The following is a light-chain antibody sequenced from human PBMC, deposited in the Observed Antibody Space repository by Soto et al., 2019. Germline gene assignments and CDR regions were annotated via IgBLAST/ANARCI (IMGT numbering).Light chain of an antibody. CDR3: QQYNNWPPLT. Sequence: EIVMTQSPATLSVSPGERATLSCRASQSVSSNLAWYQQKPGQAPRLLVYGASTRATGIPARFSGSGSETEFTHTITSLQSEDCAVYYCQQYNNWPPLTFGGGTKVEIK. CDR2: GAS. J-gene: IGKJ4*01. V-gene: IGKV3-15*01. CDR1: QSVSSN.